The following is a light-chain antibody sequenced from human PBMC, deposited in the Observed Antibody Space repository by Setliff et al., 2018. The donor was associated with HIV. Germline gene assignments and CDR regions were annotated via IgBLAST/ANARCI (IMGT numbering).Light chain of an antibody. Sequence: QSALTQPPSASGSPGQSVTISCTGTSSDVGGYNYVSWYQQHPGKAPKLMIYEVTKRPSGVPERFSGSKSGNTAALTVSGLQAEDEADYYCCSHGGIANFYVFGTGTKVTVL. CDR1: SSDVGGYNY. CDR3: CSHGGIANFYV. V-gene: IGLV2-8*01. J-gene: IGLJ1*01. CDR2: EVT.